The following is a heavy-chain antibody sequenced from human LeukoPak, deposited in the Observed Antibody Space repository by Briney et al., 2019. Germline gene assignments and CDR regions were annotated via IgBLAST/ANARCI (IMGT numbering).Heavy chain of an antibody. CDR3: ARERVRGYSGYDSQLNYFDY. D-gene: IGHD5-12*01. CDR1: AASISSYY. CDR2: IYHSGRT. Sequence: PSETLSPTCTVSAASISSYYSSWIRQPPGKGLEWIGYIYHSGRTNYNPSLKSRVTISVDTSKNQFSLKLSSVTAADTAVYYCARERVRGYSGYDSQLNYFDYWGQGTLVTVSS. J-gene: IGHJ4*02. V-gene: IGHV4-59*01.